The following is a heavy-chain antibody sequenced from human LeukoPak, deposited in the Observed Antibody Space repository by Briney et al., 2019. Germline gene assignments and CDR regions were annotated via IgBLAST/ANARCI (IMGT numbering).Heavy chain of an antibody. J-gene: IGHJ5*02. CDR1: GASISSYY. D-gene: IGHD2-2*01. CDR3: ARATSTGKYCSSTSCYQSWFDP. CDR2: TYYIGTT. V-gene: IGHV4-59*01. Sequence: SETLSLTCTVSGASISSYYWTWIRHPPGKGLEWMGYTYYIGTTNYNPSLKSRVTISVDTSKSQFSLKLSSVAAADTAVYYCARATSTGKYCSSTSCYQSWFDPWGQGTLVSVSS.